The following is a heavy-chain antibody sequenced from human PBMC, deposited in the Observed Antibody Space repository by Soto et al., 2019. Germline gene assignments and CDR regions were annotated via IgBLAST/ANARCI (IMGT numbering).Heavy chain of an antibody. CDR1: GFTFSVSA. J-gene: IGHJ3*02. CDR2: IRSKANSYAT. V-gene: IGHV3-73*01. Sequence: GGSVKVSCAASGFTFSVSAMHGVRQASGKGLEWVGRIRSKANSYATAYAASVKGRFTISRDDSKNTAYLQMNSLKTEDTAVYYCTRLLSDAFDIWGQGTMVTVSS. CDR3: TRLLSDAFDI.